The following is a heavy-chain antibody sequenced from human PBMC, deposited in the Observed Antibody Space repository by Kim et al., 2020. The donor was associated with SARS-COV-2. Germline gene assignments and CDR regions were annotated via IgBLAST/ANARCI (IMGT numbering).Heavy chain of an antibody. J-gene: IGHJ4*02. CDR2: ITGGGGSK. D-gene: IGHD2-2*02. CDR3: AKGGFCSSTSCYNYYFDC. CDR1: GFTFSSYA. Sequence: GGSLRLSCAASGFTFSSYAMSWVRQAPGKGLEWVSAITGGGGSKYYADSVKGRYTISRDNSKNTLYLQMNSLRAEDTAGYYCAKGGFCSSTSCYNYYFDCWGPGTPVTVSS. V-gene: IGHV3-23*01.